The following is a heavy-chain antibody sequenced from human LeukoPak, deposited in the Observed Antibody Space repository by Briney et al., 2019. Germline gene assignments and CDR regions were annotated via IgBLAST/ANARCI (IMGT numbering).Heavy chain of an antibody. CDR2: IYYSGST. Sequence: SETLSLTCTVSGGSISSYYWSWIRQPPGKGLEWIGYIYYSGSTYYNPSLKSRVTISVDTSKNQFSLKLSSVTAADTAVYYCAATGGGTSLEPFDYWGQGTLVTVSS. CDR1: GGSISSYY. V-gene: IGHV4-59*06. CDR3: AATGGGTSLEPFDY. J-gene: IGHJ4*02. D-gene: IGHD1-14*01.